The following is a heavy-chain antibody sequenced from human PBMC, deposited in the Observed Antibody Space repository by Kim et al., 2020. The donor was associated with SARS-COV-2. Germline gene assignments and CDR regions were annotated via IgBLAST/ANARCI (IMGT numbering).Heavy chain of an antibody. CDR2: INHSGST. J-gene: IGHJ6*02. D-gene: IGHD6-6*01. CDR1: GGSFSGYY. Sequence: SETLSLTCAVYGGSFSGYYWSWIRQPPGKGLEWIGEINHSGSTNYNPSLKSRVTISVDTSKNQFSLKLSSVTAADTAVYYCARISGLSSIAARPPVYYGMDVWGQGTTVTVSS. V-gene: IGHV4-34*01. CDR3: ARISGLSSIAARPPVYYGMDV.